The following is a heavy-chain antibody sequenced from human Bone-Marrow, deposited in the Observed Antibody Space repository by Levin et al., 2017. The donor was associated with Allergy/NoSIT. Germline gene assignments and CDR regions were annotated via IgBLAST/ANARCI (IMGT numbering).Heavy chain of an antibody. J-gene: IGHJ6*02. CDR2: IKSKTEGGTT. CDR1: GFTFTNAW. CDR3: TTDLDWNSDHYYYGVDV. D-gene: IGHD2-21*01. Sequence: GESLKISCAASGFTFTNAWMSWVRQAPGKGLEWVGRIKSKTEGGTTDYAAPVKGRFSISRDDSQNTLYLQMNSLKIEDSAVYYCTTDLDWNSDHYYYGVDVWGQGTTVTVSS. V-gene: IGHV3-15*01.